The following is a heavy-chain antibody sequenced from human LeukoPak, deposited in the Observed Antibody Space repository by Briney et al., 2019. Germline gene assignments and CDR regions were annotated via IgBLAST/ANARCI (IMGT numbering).Heavy chain of an antibody. CDR3: VSFYETY. D-gene: IGHD2/OR15-2a*01. CDR2: VYSGGST. V-gene: IGHV3-53*01. CDR1: GFTVSGSY. J-gene: IGHJ4*02. Sequence: PGGSLRLSCAASGFTVSGSYMSWVRQAPGKGLEWVSVVYSGGSTYYADSVKGRFTVSRDNPKNSLYLQMTSLRADDTAVYYCVSFYETYWGRGTLVTVSS.